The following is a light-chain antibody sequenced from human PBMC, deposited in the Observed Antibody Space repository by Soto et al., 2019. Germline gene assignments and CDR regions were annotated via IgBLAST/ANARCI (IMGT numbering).Light chain of an antibody. CDR1: QTISRY. CDR2: GAS. Sequence: DIQMTQSPSSLSASVGDRVTITCRASQTISRYLNWYQQKVGKAPQVLISGASSLQSGVPPRFSGSGYGTDFTLTISSLQPEDFATYYCQQSYTSPYSFGRGTQLEI. J-gene: IGKJ2*03. CDR3: QQSYTSPYS. V-gene: IGKV1-39*01.